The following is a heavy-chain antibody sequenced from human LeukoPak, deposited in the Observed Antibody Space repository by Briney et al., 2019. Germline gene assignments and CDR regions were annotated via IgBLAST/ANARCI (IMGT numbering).Heavy chain of an antibody. J-gene: IGHJ4*02. Sequence: PGGSLRLSCAASGFTFDDYAMHWVRHAPGKGLEWVSGISWNSGSIGYADSVKGRFTLSRDNSKNTLYLQMNSLRAEDTAVYYCAGGSVTTLLDYWGQGTLVTVSS. CDR3: AGGSVTTLLDY. CDR2: ISWNSGSI. D-gene: IGHD4-17*01. CDR1: GFTFDDYA. V-gene: IGHV3-9*01.